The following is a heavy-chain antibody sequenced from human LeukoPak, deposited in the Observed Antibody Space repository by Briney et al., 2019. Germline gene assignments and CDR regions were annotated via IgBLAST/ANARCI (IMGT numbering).Heavy chain of an antibody. Sequence: GGSLRLSCAASGFTFSSYAMSWVRQAPGKGLEWVSAISGSGGSTYYADSVKGRFTISRDNSKNTLYLQMNSLRAEDTTVYYCAKYYDSSGYRWFDPWGQGTLVTVSS. CDR3: AKYYDSSGYRWFDP. J-gene: IGHJ5*02. D-gene: IGHD3-22*01. CDR2: ISGSGGST. V-gene: IGHV3-23*01. CDR1: GFTFSSYA.